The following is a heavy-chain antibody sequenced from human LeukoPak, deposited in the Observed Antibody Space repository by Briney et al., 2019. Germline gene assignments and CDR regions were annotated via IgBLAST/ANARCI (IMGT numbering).Heavy chain of an antibody. CDR2: IYYSGST. CDR3: AREGSYDSSGYETLDAFDI. CDR1: GGSISSYY. D-gene: IGHD3-22*01. V-gene: IGHV4-59*01. J-gene: IGHJ3*02. Sequence: SETLSLTCTVSGGSISSYYWSWIRQPPGKGLEWIGYIYYSGSTNYNPSLKSRVTISVDTSKNQFSLKLSSVTAADTAVYHCAREGSYDSSGYETLDAFDIWGQGTMVTVSS.